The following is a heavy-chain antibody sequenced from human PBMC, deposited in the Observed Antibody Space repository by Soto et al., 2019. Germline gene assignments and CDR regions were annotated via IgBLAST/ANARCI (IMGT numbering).Heavy chain of an antibody. J-gene: IGHJ5*02. Sequence: HGESLKISCRCSGYSFTNYWVGWVRQMPGKGLDCMGIIYPGDSDIRYSPSFQGQVTISAVKSIITAYLQWSSLKASDTDMYYCSILGPHYYRSDSPPPHWSEPWGQGT. CDR3: SILGPHYYRSDSPPPHWSEP. D-gene: IGHD3-10*01. CDR1: GYSFTNYW. V-gene: IGHV5-51*01. CDR2: IYPGDSDI.